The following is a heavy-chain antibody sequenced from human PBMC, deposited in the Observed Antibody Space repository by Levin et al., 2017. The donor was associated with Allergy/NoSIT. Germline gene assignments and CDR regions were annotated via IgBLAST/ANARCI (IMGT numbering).Heavy chain of an antibody. J-gene: IGHJ4*02. CDR3: ARDPSGGTN. Sequence: ASVKVSCKASGYTFTGYYMHWVRQAPGQGLEWMGRINPKSGDTNYAQNFQGRVTMTRDTSISTAYMELTRLTSDDTAVYYCARDPSGGTNWGQGTLVTVSS. CDR2: INPKSGDT. CDR1: GYTFTGYY. D-gene: IGHD6-13*01. V-gene: IGHV1-2*06.